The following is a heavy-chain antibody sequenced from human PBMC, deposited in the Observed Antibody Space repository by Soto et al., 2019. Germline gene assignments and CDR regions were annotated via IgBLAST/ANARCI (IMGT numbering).Heavy chain of an antibody. J-gene: IGHJ3*01. V-gene: IGHV4-59*01. D-gene: IGHD2-21*02. CDR1: GGSISSYY. Sequence: QVRLQESGPGLVKPSETLSLTCTVSGGSISSYYWCWIRLPPAKGLELIGYMSSTASTTHTPSLTRHSTILLATSKNQFSLMANFGPAPATGVYCCARDLWRYCGPDCYPPDVCGPG. CDR3: ARDLWRYCGPDCYPPDV. CDR2: MSSTAST.